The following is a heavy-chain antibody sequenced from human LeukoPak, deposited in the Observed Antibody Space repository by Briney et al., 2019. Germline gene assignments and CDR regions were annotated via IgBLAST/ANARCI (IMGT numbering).Heavy chain of an antibody. CDR3: AKIRPQVLIPAAIGFDY. CDR2: IRYDGSNK. V-gene: IGHV3-30*02. Sequence: GGSLRLSCAASGFTFSSYGMHWVRQAPGKGLEWVAFIRYDGSNKYYADSAKGRFTISRDNSKNTLYLQMNSLRAEDTAVYYCAKIRPQVLIPAAIGFDYWGQGTLVTVSS. CDR1: GFTFSSYG. J-gene: IGHJ4*02. D-gene: IGHD2-2*01.